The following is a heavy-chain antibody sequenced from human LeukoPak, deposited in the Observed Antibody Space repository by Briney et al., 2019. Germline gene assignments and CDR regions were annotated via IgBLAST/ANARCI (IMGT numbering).Heavy chain of an antibody. CDR3: ARALSVGWLDY. V-gene: IGHV4-39*01. J-gene: IGHJ4*02. D-gene: IGHD6-19*01. Sequence: PSETLSLTCTVSGGSISSSSYYWGWIRQPPGKGLEWIGSIYYSGSTYYNPSLKSRVTISVDTSKNQFSLKLSSVTAADTAVYYCARALSVGWLDYWGQGTLVTVSS. CDR1: GGSISSSSYY. CDR2: IYYSGST.